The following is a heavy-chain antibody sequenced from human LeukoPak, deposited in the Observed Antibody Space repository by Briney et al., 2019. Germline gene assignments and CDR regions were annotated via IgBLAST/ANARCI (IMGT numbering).Heavy chain of an antibody. J-gene: IGHJ6*03. CDR1: GYTFTSYA. CDR2: INAGNGNT. CDR3: ARRGPAAPGGAYYYYYYYMDV. Sequence: ASVKVSCKASGYTFTSYAMHWVRQAPGQRLEWMGWINAGNGNTKYSQKFQGRVTITRDTSASTAYMELSSLRSEDTAVYYCARRGPAAPGGAYYYYYYYMDVWGKGTTVTVSS. D-gene: IGHD2-2*01. V-gene: IGHV1-3*01.